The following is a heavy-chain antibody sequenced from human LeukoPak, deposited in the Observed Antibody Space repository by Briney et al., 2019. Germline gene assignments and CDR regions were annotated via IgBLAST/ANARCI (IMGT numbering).Heavy chain of an antibody. Sequence: GASVKVSCKTSGYTFTSYDINWVRQATGQGLEWMGWMNPNSGNTGYAQKFQGRVTMTRNTSISTAYMDLSSLTSEDTAVYYCATDRVAVAAFPFDYWGQGTLVTVSS. CDR3: ATDRVAVAAFPFDY. V-gene: IGHV1-8*02. D-gene: IGHD6-19*01. J-gene: IGHJ4*02. CDR1: GYTFTSYD. CDR2: MNPNSGNT.